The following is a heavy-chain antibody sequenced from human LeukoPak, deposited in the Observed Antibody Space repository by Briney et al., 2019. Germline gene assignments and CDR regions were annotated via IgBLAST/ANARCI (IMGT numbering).Heavy chain of an antibody. CDR2: SDRGDST. CDR3: AKGRWGLTINNFDI. J-gene: IGHJ3*02. Sequence: GGSLRLSCAASGFSVTTYAMGWVRQAPGKGLEWVSISDRGDSTHYADSVKGRFTISRDSSKNTLYLQMNSLRGEDTAVYYCAKGRWGLTINNFDIWGQGTMVAVSS. CDR1: GFSVTTYA. V-gene: IGHV3-23*01. D-gene: IGHD3-9*01.